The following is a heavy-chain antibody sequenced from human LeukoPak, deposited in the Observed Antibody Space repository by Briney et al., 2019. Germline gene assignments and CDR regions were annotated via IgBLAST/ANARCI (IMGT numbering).Heavy chain of an antibody. D-gene: IGHD3-22*01. CDR3: ASYDSSGYCSFDY. CDR1: GFTFSSHW. CDR2: ISSSSSYI. V-gene: IGHV3-21*01. Sequence: GGSLRLSCAASGFTFSSHWMHWVRQAPGKGLEWVSSISSSSSYIYYADSVKGRFTISRDNAKNSLYLQMNSLRAEDTAVYYCASYDSSGYCSFDYWGQGTLVTVSS. J-gene: IGHJ4*02.